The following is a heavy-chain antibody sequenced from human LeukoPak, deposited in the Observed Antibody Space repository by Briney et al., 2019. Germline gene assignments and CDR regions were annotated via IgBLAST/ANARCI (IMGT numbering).Heavy chain of an antibody. CDR2: IYYSGST. V-gene: IGHV4-39*01. Sequence: TSETLSLTCIVSGGSISSSSYYWGWIHQPPGKGLEWIGSIYYSGSTYYNPSLKSRVTISVDTSKNQFSLKLSSVTAADTAVYYCARGSVLRHFNYWGQGTLVTVSS. J-gene: IGHJ4*02. CDR1: GGSISSSSYY. D-gene: IGHD3-3*01. CDR3: ARGSVLRHFNY.